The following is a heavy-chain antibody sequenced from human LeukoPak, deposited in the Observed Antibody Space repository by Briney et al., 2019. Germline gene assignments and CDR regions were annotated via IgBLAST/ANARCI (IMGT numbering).Heavy chain of an antibody. Sequence: GGSLRLSCAASGFTFSSYAMSWVRQAPGKGLEWVSAISGSGGSTYYADSVKGRFTISRDNSKNTLYLQMNSLRAEDTALDDCANCCPIRLVEPPARPDYWSQGTLVIVSS. V-gene: IGHV3-23*01. D-gene: IGHD3-16*01. J-gene: IGHJ4*02. CDR1: GFTFSSYA. CDR3: ANCCPIRLVEPPARPDY. CDR2: ISGSGGST.